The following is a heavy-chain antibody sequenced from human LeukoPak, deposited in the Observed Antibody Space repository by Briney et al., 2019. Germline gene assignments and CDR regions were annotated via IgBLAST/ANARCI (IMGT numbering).Heavy chain of an antibody. CDR1: GFTFSNLA. Sequence: PGGSLRLSCAASGFTFSNLAMTWVRQAPGKGLEWVATIKQDGSDKHYVDSVKGRFINSRDNAKNSLYLQMNSLRAEDTAVYYCARTTILDYWGQGTLVTVSS. CDR3: ARTTILDY. J-gene: IGHJ4*02. V-gene: IGHV3-7*01. CDR2: IKQDGSDK. D-gene: IGHD4-17*01.